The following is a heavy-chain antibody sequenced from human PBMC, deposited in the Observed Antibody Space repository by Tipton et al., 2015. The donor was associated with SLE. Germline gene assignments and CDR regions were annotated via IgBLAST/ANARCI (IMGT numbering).Heavy chain of an antibody. J-gene: IGHJ3*02. Sequence: SLRLSCAASGFTFSIYAMSWVRQAPGKGLEWVSAISGSGGSTYYADSVKGRFTISRDNSKNTLYLQMNSLRAEDTAVYYCARGGIQLWGLRAFDIWGQGTMVTVSS. CDR2: ISGSGGST. CDR1: GFTFSIYA. V-gene: IGHV3-23*01. CDR3: ARGGIQLWGLRAFDI. D-gene: IGHD5-18*01.